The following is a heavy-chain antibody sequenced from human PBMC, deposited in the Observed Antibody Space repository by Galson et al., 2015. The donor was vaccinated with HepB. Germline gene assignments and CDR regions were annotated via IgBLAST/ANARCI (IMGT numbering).Heavy chain of an antibody. CDR3: AKCSGIAVAGPLLVDFDL. CDR1: GSTFSSYA. CDR2: ISGSGGST. D-gene: IGHD6-19*01. Sequence: LRLSCAASGSTFSSYAMSWVRQAPGKGLEWVSAISGSGGSTYYADSVKGRFTISRDNSKNTLYLQMNSLRAEDTAVYYCAKCSGIAVAGPLLVDFDLWGRGTLVTVSS. V-gene: IGHV3-23*01. J-gene: IGHJ2*01.